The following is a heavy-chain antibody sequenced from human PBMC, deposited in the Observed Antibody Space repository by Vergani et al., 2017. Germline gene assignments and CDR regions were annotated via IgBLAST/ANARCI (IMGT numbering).Heavy chain of an antibody. Sequence: QVQLAESGGGRVQPGRSLRLSCAASGFSFSSRAIHWVRQAPGKGLEWVAVISNDGSKKYYADSVKGRFTISRDNSKSTLYLQMNSLRTEDTAVYYCATKSCGTPGCQIGYFREWGQGTLVTVSS. CDR2: ISNDGSKK. CDR1: GFSFSSRA. V-gene: IGHV3-30*03. CDR3: ATKSCGTPGCQIGYFRE. D-gene: IGHD1-1*01. J-gene: IGHJ1*01.